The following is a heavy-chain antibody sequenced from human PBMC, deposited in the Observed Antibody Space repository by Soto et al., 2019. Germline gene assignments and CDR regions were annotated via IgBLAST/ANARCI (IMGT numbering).Heavy chain of an antibody. V-gene: IGHV1-69*18. Sequence: QVQLVQSGPEVKKPGSSVKISCKASGGTLGSYVFSWVRQAPGHGLEWMGRITPVFGTTSYAQNFQDRLTVSAGQSTTTIHADLSGLTSDDTAVYYWGRGVAPDLWGQGTLVTVSS. D-gene: IGHD3-10*01. J-gene: IGHJ5*02. CDR3: GRGVAPDL. CDR1: GGTLGSYV. CDR2: ITPVFGTT.